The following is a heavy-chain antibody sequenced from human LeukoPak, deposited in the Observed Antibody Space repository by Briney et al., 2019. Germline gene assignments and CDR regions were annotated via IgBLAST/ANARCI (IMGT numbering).Heavy chain of an antibody. Sequence: GGSLRLSCAASGFTFSDYNMRWIRQAPGTGLEWVSSISRSDSTKYYADSLKGRFTISRDNAKNSLFLQMNSLRAEDTGVYYCARDTGDIVVVPAAMFDYWGQGTLVTVSS. CDR1: GFTFSDYN. CDR3: ARDTGDIVVVPAAMFDY. D-gene: IGHD2-2*01. J-gene: IGHJ4*02. V-gene: IGHV3-11*01. CDR2: ISRSDSTK.